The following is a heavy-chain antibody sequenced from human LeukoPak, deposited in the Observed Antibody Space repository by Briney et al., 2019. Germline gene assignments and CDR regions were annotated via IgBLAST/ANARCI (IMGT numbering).Heavy chain of an antibody. CDR2: INEDGSKK. CDR1: GFTLTNYW. V-gene: IGHV3-7*01. CDR3: ASSSYSSSSS. D-gene: IGHD6-6*01. J-gene: IGHJ5*02. Sequence: GVSLRLSCAASGFTLTNYWMIWVRQAPGKGLEWVANINEDGSKKYYVGSVEGRFTISRDNAKNSVFLQMNSLRAEDTAMYYCASSSYSSSSSWGQGTLVTVSS.